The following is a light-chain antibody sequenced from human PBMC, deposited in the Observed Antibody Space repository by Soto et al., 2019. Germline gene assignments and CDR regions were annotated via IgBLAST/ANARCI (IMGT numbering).Light chain of an antibody. V-gene: IGKV3-20*01. CDR2: GAS. CDR1: QSVSSSY. Sequence: EILLTQSPGTLSLSPGERATLSCRASQSVSSSYLSWYQLKPVQAPGLLIYGASRRATGIPDRFSGSGSGTDFTLTISSLEPEDFAVYYCQQYGYSLSAFGQGTKVEL. J-gene: IGKJ1*01. CDR3: QQYGYSLSA.